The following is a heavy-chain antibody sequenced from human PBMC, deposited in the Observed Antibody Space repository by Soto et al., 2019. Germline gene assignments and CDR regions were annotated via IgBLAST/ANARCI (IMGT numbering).Heavy chain of an antibody. CDR3: ARPFAGYSSGWYFDY. D-gene: IGHD6-19*01. Sequence: ASVKVSCKASGYTFTSYGISWVRQAPGQGLEWMGWISAYNGNTNYAQKLQGRVTMTTDTSTSTAYMELRSLRSDDTAVYYCARPFAGYSSGWYFDYWGQETLVTVSS. CDR2: ISAYNGNT. V-gene: IGHV1-18*01. CDR1: GYTFTSYG. J-gene: IGHJ4*02.